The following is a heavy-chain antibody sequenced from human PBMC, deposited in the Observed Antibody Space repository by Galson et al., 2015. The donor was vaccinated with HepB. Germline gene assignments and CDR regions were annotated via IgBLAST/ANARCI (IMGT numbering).Heavy chain of an antibody. CDR3: ARHYAGKAGTIDY. Sequence: SLRLSCAASGFTFSDYYMSWIRQAPGKGLEWVSYISSSSSYTNYADSVKGRFTISRDNAKNSLYLQMNSLRAEDTAVYYCARHYAGKAGTIDYWGQGTLVTVSS. CDR1: GFTFSDYY. CDR2: ISSSSSYT. V-gene: IGHV3-11*03. J-gene: IGHJ4*02. D-gene: IGHD1-14*01.